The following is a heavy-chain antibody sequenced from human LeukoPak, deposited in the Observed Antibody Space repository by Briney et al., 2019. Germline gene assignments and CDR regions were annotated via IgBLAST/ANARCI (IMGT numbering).Heavy chain of an antibody. Sequence: PSETLSLTCAVYGGSFSGYYWSWIRQPPAKGLEWIGEINHSGRTNSTPSPKSRVTISLDTSKNHFSINIRTVTALKTGLYISARKLRFWSVYYTYWCDPWGQGTLVSVSS. CDR2: INHSGRT. D-gene: IGHD3-3*01. J-gene: IGHJ5*02. V-gene: IGHV4-34*01. CDR1: GGSFSGYY. CDR3: ARKLRFWSVYYTYWCDP.